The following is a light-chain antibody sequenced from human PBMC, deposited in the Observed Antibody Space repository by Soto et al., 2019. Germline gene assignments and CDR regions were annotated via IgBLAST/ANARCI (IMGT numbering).Light chain of an antibody. CDR2: KAS. CDR1: QSISSW. J-gene: IGKJ1*01. Sequence: DIQMTQSPSTLSASVGDRVTITCRASQSISSWLAWYQHKPGKAPKLLIYKASSLESGVPSRFXGSGSGTEFTLTIYSLQPDDFATYYCQQYNTYSSGTFGRGTKVEIK. V-gene: IGKV1-5*03. CDR3: QQYNTYSSGT.